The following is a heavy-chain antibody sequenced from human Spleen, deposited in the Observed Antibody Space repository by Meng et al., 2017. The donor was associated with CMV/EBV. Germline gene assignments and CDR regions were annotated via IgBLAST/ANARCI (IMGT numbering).Heavy chain of an antibody. CDR1: RYTLTELA. V-gene: IGHV1-24*01. D-gene: IGHD3-22*01. CDR3: AIRGYDYDTDAFDI. Sequence: SRYTLTELAMHWVRQASGKGLEWMGGFDPEDGKTIYAQKFQGRDTMTEDTSTDTAYMELSSLRSEDTAVYYCAIRGYDYDTDAFDIWGQGKMVTVSS. J-gene: IGHJ3*02. CDR2: FDPEDGKT.